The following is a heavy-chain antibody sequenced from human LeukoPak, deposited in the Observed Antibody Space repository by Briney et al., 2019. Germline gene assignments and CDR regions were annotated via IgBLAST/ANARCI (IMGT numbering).Heavy chain of an antibody. D-gene: IGHD6-6*01. J-gene: IGHJ6*02. V-gene: IGHV1-2*02. CDR3: ARGYRSSSSYYYYGMDV. CDR1: GYTFTGYY. CDR2: INPSSGGT. Sequence: ASVKVSCKASGYTFTGYYMHWVRQAPGQGLEWMGWINPSSGGTNYAQKFQGRVTMTRDTSISTAYMELSRLRSDDTAVYYCARGYRSSSSYYYYGMDVWGQGTTVTVSS.